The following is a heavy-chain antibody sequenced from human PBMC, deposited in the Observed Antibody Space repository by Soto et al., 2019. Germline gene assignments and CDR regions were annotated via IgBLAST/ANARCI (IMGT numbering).Heavy chain of an antibody. V-gene: IGHV3-7*01. CDR2: IKQDGSEK. CDR3: ARDLDLRDFWSGHFGGVWFDP. J-gene: IGHJ5*02. D-gene: IGHD3-3*01. Sequence: GGSLRLSCAASGFIFSSYWMSWVRQAPGKGLEWVANIKQDGSEKYYVDSVKGRFTISRDNAKNSLYLQMNSLRAEVTAVYYCARDLDLRDFWSGHFGGVWFDPWGQGTLVTVSS. CDR1: GFIFSSYW.